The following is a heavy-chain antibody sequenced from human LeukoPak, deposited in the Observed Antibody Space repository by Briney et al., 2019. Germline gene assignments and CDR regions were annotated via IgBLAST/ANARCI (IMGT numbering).Heavy chain of an antibody. Sequence: GASVKVSCKASGYTFTGYYTHWVRQAAGQGLEWMGWINPNSGGTNYAQKFQGWVTMTRDTSISTAYMELSRLRSDDTAVYYCARDRVTLWFGRNYGMDVWGKGTTVTVSS. CDR3: ARDRVTLWFGRNYGMDV. CDR2: INPNSGGT. D-gene: IGHD3-10*01. V-gene: IGHV1-2*04. CDR1: GYTFTGYY. J-gene: IGHJ6*04.